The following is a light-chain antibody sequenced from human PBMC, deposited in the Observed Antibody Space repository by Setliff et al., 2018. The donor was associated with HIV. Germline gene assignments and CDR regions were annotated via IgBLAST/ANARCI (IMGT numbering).Light chain of an antibody. CDR3: CSHAGSCTYI. V-gene: IGLV2-23*02. CDR1: SSDLGSYDL. J-gene: IGLJ1*01. Sequence: QSALAQPASVSGSPGQSITISCTGTSSDLGSYDLVSWFQQHPGKAPKAIIYEVTKRPSGVSNRFSGSKSGNTASLTISGLQAEDEADYFCCSHAGSCTYIFATGTKVTVL. CDR2: EVT.